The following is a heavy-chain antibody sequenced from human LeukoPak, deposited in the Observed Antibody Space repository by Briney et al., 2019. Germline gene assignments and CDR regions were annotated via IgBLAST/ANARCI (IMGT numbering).Heavy chain of an antibody. J-gene: IGHJ6*02. Sequence: GRSLRLSCAASGFTFSSYGMHWVRQAPGKGLEWVAVISYDGSNKYYADSVKGRFTISRDNSKNTLYLQMNSLRAEDTAVYYCARASGGSYYGYYYYGMDVWGQGTTVTVSS. CDR3: ARASGGSYYGYYYYGMDV. D-gene: IGHD1-26*01. V-gene: IGHV3-30*03. CDR1: GFTFSSYG. CDR2: ISYDGSNK.